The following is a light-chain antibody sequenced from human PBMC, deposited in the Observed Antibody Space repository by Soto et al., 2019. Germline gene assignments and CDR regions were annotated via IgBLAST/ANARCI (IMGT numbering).Light chain of an antibody. V-gene: IGKV3-15*01. CDR1: ESVSSI. CDR3: QQYNNWPWT. J-gene: IGKJ1*01. CDR2: GAS. Sequence: ENVLTQSPGTLSLSPGERATLSCRASESVSSIYVAWYQQKPGQAPRLLIYGASTRATGIPARFSGSGSGTEFTLTISSLQSEDFAVYYCQQYNNWPWTFGQGTKVDI.